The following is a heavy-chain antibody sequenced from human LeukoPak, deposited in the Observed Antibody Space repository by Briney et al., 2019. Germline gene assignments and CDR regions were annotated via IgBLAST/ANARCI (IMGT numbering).Heavy chain of an antibody. Sequence: SETLSLTCTVSGYSISNGYYWGWVRQPPGKGLEWIGTIHHSGTTYYSPSLRSRVTTSVDTSKNQFSLSLSSVTAADTAVYYCARDLAYSSSWYLLSWFDPWGQGTLVTVSS. CDR3: ARDLAYSSSWYLLSWFDP. V-gene: IGHV4-38-2*02. CDR2: IHHSGTT. J-gene: IGHJ5*02. CDR1: GYSISNGYY. D-gene: IGHD6-13*01.